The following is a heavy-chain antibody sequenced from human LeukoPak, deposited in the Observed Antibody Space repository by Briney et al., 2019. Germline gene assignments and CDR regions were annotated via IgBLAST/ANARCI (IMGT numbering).Heavy chain of an antibody. CDR2: IYTSGST. V-gene: IGHV4-4*07. CDR3: ARDVPHRRKIVRAIQTETMFDY. J-gene: IGHJ4*02. D-gene: IGHD1-26*01. Sequence: SSETLSLTCTVSGGSISSYYWSWIRQPAGKGLEWIGRIYTSGSTNYNPSLKSRVTMSVDTSKNQFSLKLSSVTAADTAVYYCARDVPHRRKIVRAIQTETMFDYWGQGTLVTVSS. CDR1: GGSISSYY.